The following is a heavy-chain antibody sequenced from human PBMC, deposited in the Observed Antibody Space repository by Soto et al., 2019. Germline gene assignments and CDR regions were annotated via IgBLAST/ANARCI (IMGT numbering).Heavy chain of an antibody. Sequence: PGGSLRLSCEASGFMFNDYGMHWVRQAPGKGLDWVAVISYDGDNKYYAQSVKGRLTISRDNSKNTLFLHMDSLRHEDTAVYHCVKGDLDTAVVNSPDAFDFWGQGTMVTVSS. J-gene: IGHJ3*01. CDR3: VKGDLDTAVVNSPDAFDF. CDR1: GFMFNDYG. D-gene: IGHD5-18*01. V-gene: IGHV3-30*18. CDR2: ISYDGDNK.